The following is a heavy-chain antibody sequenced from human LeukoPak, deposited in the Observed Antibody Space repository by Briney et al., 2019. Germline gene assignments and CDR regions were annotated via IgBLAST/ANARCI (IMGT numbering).Heavy chain of an antibody. Sequence: ASVKVSCKASGYTFTSYDINWVRQATGQGLEWMGWMNPNSGNTGYAQKFQGRVTMTRNTSISTAYMELSSLRSEDTAVYYCATFRPYYYDSSGYYPDYWGQGTLVTVSS. V-gene: IGHV1-8*01. CDR2: MNPNSGNT. D-gene: IGHD3-22*01. J-gene: IGHJ4*02. CDR1: GYTFTSYD. CDR3: ATFRPYYYDSSGYYPDY.